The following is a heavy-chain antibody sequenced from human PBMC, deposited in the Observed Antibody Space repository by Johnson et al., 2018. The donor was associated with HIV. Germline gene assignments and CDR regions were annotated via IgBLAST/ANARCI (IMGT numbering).Heavy chain of an antibody. CDR1: GFTFDDYA. Sequence: VQLVESGGGLVQPGRSLRLSCAASGFTFDDYAMHWVRQVPGKGLEWVSVIYSGGSTYYADSVKGRFTISRDNSKNTLYLQMNRLRAGDTAVYYCATSISTPPGAFDIWGQGTMVTVSS. CDR3: ATSISTPPGAFDI. D-gene: IGHD6-6*01. CDR2: IYSGGST. J-gene: IGHJ3*02. V-gene: IGHV3-66*01.